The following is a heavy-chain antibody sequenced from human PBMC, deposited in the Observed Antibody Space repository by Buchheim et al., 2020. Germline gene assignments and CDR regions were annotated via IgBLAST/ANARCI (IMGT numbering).Heavy chain of an antibody. Sequence: QVQLQESGPGLVKPSWTLSLTCDVSGGSISSNYWWSWVRQPPGMGLEWIGEIYHSGSTNYNPSLKSIVTISVNKSKNQFLLKLTSVTAADTAVYYCARIPYDYYYGLDVWGQGTT. J-gene: IGHJ6*02. CDR1: GGSISSNYW. CDR3: ARIPYDYYYGLDV. CDR2: IYHSGST. D-gene: IGHD2-21*01. V-gene: IGHV4-4*02.